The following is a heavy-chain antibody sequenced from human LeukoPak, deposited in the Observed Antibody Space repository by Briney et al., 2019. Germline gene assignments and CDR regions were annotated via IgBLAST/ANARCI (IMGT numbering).Heavy chain of an antibody. CDR2: IKEDGSEK. D-gene: IGHD4-17*01. J-gene: IGHJ4*02. CDR3: ARFPTGFDY. CDR1: GFTFSEYW. V-gene: IGHV3-7*05. Sequence: GGSLRLSCAASGFTFSEYWVTWVRQAPGKGLEWVASIKEDGSEKYYVDSVKGRCTISRDNAKNSLYLQMNSLRVEDTAMYYCARFPTGFDYWGQGTLVTVSS.